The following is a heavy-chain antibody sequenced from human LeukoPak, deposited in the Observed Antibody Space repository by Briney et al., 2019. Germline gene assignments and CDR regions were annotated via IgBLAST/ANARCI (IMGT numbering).Heavy chain of an antibody. CDR2: ISGSGGST. CDR3: ARDVSGGRVNLGATTILDY. D-gene: IGHD1-26*01. J-gene: IGHJ4*02. V-gene: IGHV3-23*01. CDR1: GFTFTSYA. Sequence: PGGSLRLSCAASGFTFTSYAMSWVRQAPGKGLEWVSAISGSGGSTYYADSVKGRFTISRDNSKNTLYLQMNSLRAEDTAVYYCARDVSGGRVNLGATTILDYWGQGTLVTVSS.